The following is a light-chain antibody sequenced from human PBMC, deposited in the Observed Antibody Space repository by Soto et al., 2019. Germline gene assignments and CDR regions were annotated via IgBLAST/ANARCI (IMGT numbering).Light chain of an antibody. Sequence: EIVLTQSPATLSLSPGERATLSCRASQSVSSYLAWYQQKPGQAPRLLIYDASNRATGIPPRFSGSGSGTDFTLTISSLEPEDFAIYYCQQRSSSPPVTFGEGTKVEIK. CDR3: QQRSSSPPVT. J-gene: IGKJ4*02. V-gene: IGKV3-11*01. CDR1: QSVSSY. CDR2: DAS.